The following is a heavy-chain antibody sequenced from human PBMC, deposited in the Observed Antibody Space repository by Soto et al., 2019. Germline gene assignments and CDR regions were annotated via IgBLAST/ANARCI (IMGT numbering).Heavy chain of an antibody. V-gene: IGHV4-59*08. J-gene: IGHJ4*02. CDR3: ARRYGYSFDY. Sequence: QVQLQESGPGLVKPSETLSLTCTVSGGSICSYYWSWIRQPPGKGLEWIGYIYNSGRTNYNPSLKSRVTISVDTSKNQFSLKLSSVTAADTAVYYCARRYGYSFDYWGQGTLVTVYS. CDR2: IYNSGRT. D-gene: IGHD1-1*01. CDR1: GGSICSYY.